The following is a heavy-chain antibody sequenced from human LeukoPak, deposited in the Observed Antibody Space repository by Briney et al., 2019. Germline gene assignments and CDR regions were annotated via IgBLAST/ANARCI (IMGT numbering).Heavy chain of an antibody. Sequence: GGSLRLSCAASGFTVSSNYMSWVRQAPGKGLEWVSVIYSGGSTYYADSVKGRFTISRDNSKNTLYLQMNSLRAEDTAVYYCAARGNYYDSSGYYSGGWFDPWGQGTLVTVSS. CDR1: GFTVSSNY. D-gene: IGHD3-22*01. V-gene: IGHV3-53*01. CDR3: AARGNYYDSSGYYSGGWFDP. CDR2: IYSGGST. J-gene: IGHJ5*02.